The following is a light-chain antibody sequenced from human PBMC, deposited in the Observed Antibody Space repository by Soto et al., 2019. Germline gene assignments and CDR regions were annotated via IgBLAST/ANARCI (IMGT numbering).Light chain of an antibody. CDR1: SSDVGGYNY. J-gene: IGLJ2*01. CDR2: DVS. V-gene: IGLV2-14*01. Sequence: QSVLTQPASVSRSPGQSITISCTGTSSDVGGYNYVSWYQQHPGKAPKLMIYDVSNRPSGVSNRFSGSKSGNTASLTISGLQAEDEADYYCSSYTSSSTNVVFGGGTKVTVL. CDR3: SSYTSSSTNVV.